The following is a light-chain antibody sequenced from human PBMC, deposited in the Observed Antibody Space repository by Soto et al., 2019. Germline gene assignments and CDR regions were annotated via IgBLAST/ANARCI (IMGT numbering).Light chain of an antibody. V-gene: IGLV2-14*03. CDR3: SSYTSSSTSWV. Sequence: QSALTQPASVSGSPGQSITISCTGTSSDVGGYNYVSWYQHHPGKAPKLMIYDVSNRPSGVSNRFSGSKSGNTASLTISGLKAEDEADYYCSSYTSSSTSWVFGGGTKLTVL. J-gene: IGLJ3*02. CDR1: SSDVGGYNY. CDR2: DVS.